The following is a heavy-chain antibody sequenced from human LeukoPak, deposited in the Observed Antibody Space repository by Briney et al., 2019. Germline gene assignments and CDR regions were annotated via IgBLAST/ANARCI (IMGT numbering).Heavy chain of an antibody. CDR1: VFTSSSYV. CDR3: AKAGIAVAAGLI. V-gene: IGHV3-30*18. D-gene: IGHD6-19*01. CDR2: ISYDGSTK. Sequence: GGSLRLSCAPSVFTSSSYVIHWVGQAPGQGREWVAVISYDGSTKYYADSVKGRFTISRDNSKNPLYLQMSRLRAEDTTVYYCAKAGIAVAAGLIWGQGKMVTVSS. J-gene: IGHJ3*02.